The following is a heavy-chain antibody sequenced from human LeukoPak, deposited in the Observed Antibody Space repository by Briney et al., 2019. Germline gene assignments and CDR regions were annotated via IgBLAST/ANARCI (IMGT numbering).Heavy chain of an antibody. Sequence: GESLKISCKGSRYIFTTYSIVWVRQMPGKGLEWMGTISPGDSDARHSPSFQGQVTISADKSISFAYLQWSTLKASDTAMYYCARRSSGGGFDIWGQGTVVTVSS. J-gene: IGHJ3*02. CDR3: ARRSSGGGFDI. CDR2: ISPGDSDA. D-gene: IGHD2-15*01. V-gene: IGHV5-51*01. CDR1: RYIFTTYS.